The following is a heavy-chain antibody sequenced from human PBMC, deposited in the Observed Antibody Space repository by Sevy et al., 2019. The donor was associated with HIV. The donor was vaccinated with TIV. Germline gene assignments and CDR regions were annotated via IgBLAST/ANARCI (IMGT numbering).Heavy chain of an antibody. Sequence: GGSLRLSCGASGLIFSNNAMNWVRQAPGKGPEWVSGVESGGSTYYADSVKGRFTISRDNSKNMLFLQMSSLRAEDTAIYYCATGDTAMITDLDYWGLGTLVTVSS. V-gene: IGHV3-23*01. CDR3: ATGDTAMITDLDY. CDR1: GLIFSNNA. CDR2: VESGGST. J-gene: IGHJ4*02. D-gene: IGHD5-18*01.